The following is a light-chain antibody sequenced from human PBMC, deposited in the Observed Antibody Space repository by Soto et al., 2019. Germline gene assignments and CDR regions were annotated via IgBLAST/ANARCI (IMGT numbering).Light chain of an antibody. CDR3: QQYGSSPPVYT. CDR1: QSVSSSE. CDR2: GAS. J-gene: IGKJ2*01. Sequence: ENVLTQSPGTLSLSPGERATLSCRASQSVSSSELAWYQQKPGQALRLLIYGASIRATGIPDRFSGSGFGTDFTLTINRLEPEDFAVYYCQQYGSSPPVYTFGQGTKLEIK. V-gene: IGKV3-20*01.